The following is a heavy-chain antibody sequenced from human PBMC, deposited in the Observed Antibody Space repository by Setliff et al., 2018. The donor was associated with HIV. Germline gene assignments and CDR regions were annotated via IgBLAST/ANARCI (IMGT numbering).Heavy chain of an antibody. J-gene: IGHJ4*02. CDR2: INTSGTNT. Sequence: PGESLKISCAASGFTFSRYTMTWVRQAPGKGLEWVSEINTSGTNTYYADSVKGRFTISRDNSKSTLFLRMSSLRAGDTAIYYCARGSYGSFDYWGLGTLVTVSS. V-gene: IGHV3-23*01. CDR1: GFTFSRYT. D-gene: IGHD5-18*01. CDR3: ARGSYGSFDY.